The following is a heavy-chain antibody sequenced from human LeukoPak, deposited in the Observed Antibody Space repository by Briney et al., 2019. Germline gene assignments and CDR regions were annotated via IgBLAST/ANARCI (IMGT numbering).Heavy chain of an antibody. D-gene: IGHD3-22*01. J-gene: IGHJ4*02. CDR3: ARGTDYYDSSGYYTDY. CDR1: GYTFTGYY. Sequence: ASVKVSCKASGYTFTGYYMHWVRQAPGQGREWMGWINPNSGGTNYAQKFQGRVTMTRDTSISTAYMELSRLRSDDTAGYYCARGTDYYDSSGYYTDYWGQGTLVTVSS. V-gene: IGHV1-2*02. CDR2: INPNSGGT.